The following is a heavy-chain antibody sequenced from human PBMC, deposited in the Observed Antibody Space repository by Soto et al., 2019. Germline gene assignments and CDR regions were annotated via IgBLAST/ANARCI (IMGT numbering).Heavy chain of an antibody. J-gene: IGHJ4*02. CDR3: ARDSTLTTQEGCDY. D-gene: IGHD3-9*01. V-gene: IGHV4-38-2*02. CDR1: GYSISSGYY. CDR2: IYHSGAT. Sequence: SETLSLTCAISGYSISSGYYWDWIRQPPGKGLEWIGSIYHSGATYYNPSLKSRLTISVDTSKNQFSLKLSSVTAADTAMYYCARDSTLTTQEGCDYWGQGTLVT.